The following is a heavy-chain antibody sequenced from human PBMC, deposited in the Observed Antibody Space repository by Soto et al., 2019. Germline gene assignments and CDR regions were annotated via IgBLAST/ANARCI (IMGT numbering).Heavy chain of an antibody. CDR3: ARQGMGLFLEWPYYFDY. CDR2: IYYSGST. J-gene: IGHJ4*02. Sequence: SETLSLTCTVSGGSISSSSYYWGWIRQPPGKGLEWIGSIYYSGSTYYNPSLKSRVTISVDTSKNQFSLKLSSVTAADTAVYYCARQGMGLFLEWPYYFDYWGQGTLVTVSS. CDR1: GGSISSSSYY. D-gene: IGHD3-3*01. V-gene: IGHV4-39*01.